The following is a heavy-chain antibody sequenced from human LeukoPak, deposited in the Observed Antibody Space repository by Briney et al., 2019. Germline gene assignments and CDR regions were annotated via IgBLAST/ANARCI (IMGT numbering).Heavy chain of an antibody. CDR1: GYSFTSYW. Sequence: GGSLKNSCKGFGYSFTSYWIGWGGPMPGKGLEGKGIIYPGDSDTRYSPSFQGQVTISADKSISTAYLQWSSLKASDTAMYYCARRGMGRWLQYFDYWGQGTLVTVSS. V-gene: IGHV5-51*01. D-gene: IGHD5-24*01. J-gene: IGHJ4*02. CDR3: ARRGMGRWLQYFDY. CDR2: IYPGDSDT.